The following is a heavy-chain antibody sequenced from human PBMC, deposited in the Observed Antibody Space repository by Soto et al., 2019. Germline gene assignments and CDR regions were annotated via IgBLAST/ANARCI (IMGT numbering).Heavy chain of an antibody. CDR3: ARGEVRGRGNTGY. V-gene: IGHV3-48*01. J-gene: IGHJ4*02. CDR2: ISSSSSTI. D-gene: IGHD3-10*01. Sequence: EVQLVESGGGLVQPGGSLRLSCAASGFTFSRYSMNWVRQAPGQGLEWVSYISSSSSTIYYADSVKGRFTISRDNAKNSLYLQMNILRAEDTAVYYCARGEVRGRGNTGYWGQGTLVTVSS. CDR1: GFTFSRYS.